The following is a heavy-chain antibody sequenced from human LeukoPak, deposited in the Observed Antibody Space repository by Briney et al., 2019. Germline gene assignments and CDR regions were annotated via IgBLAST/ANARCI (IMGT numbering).Heavy chain of an antibody. J-gene: IGHJ4*02. CDR3: ARERGRGRDSPWFDY. V-gene: IGHV3-30*14. CDR2: ISYDGSNK. Sequence: PGGSLRPSCAASGFTFSSYAMHWVRQAPGKGLEWVAVISYDGSNKYYADSVKGRFTISRDNSKNTLDLQMTGLRAEDTAVFYCARERGRGRDSPWFDYWGQGTLVTVSS. CDR1: GFTFSSYA. D-gene: IGHD1-26*01.